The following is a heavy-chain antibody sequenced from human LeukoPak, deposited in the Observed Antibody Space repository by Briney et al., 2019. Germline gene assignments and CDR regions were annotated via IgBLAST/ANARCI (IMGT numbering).Heavy chain of an antibody. CDR1: GGSITSYY. CDR3: ARGGTTPYYFDD. J-gene: IGHJ4*02. Sequence: PSETLSLTCTVSGGSITSYYWSWIRQPAGKGLEWIGRIYSNENTKYTPSLKSRVTMSVDTSKNQFSLKLSSVTAADTAVYYCARGGTTPYYFDDWGQGTLVTVSS. CDR2: IYSNENT. D-gene: IGHD2-15*01. V-gene: IGHV4-4*07.